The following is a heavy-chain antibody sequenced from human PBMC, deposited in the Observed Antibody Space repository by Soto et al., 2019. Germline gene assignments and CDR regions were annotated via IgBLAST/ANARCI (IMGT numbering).Heavy chain of an antibody. CDR3: AGQNYDYYYYGMDV. CDR2: IYPGDSYT. D-gene: IGHD3-3*01. Sequence: PGESLKLSCNGSGYSFTIYWIGWVRQMPGKGLEWMGIIYPGDSYTRYSPSFQGQVTISADKSISTAYLQWSSLKASDTAMYYCAGQNYDYYYYGMDVWGQGNTVTVSS. CDR1: GYSFTIYW. J-gene: IGHJ6*02. V-gene: IGHV5-51*01.